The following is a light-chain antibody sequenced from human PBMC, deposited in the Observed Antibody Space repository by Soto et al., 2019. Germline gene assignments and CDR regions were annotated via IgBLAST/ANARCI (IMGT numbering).Light chain of an antibody. Sequence: EIVLTQSPGTLSLSPGERATLSCRASQSVSNNYLAWYQQKTGQAPRLLIYGASNRATGIPDRFSGSGCGTDFPLTISILEPEDFAVYYCQQYGSSGTFGQGTKVEIK. V-gene: IGKV3-20*01. CDR3: QQYGSSGT. CDR1: QSVSNNY. J-gene: IGKJ1*01. CDR2: GAS.